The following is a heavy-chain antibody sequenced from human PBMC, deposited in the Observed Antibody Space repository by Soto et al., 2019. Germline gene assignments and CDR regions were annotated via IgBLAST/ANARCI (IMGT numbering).Heavy chain of an antibody. V-gene: IGHV3-23*01. J-gene: IGHJ4*02. Sequence: PGGSLRLSCAASGFTFSSYAMSWVRQAPGKGLEWVSAISGSGGSTYYADSVKGRFTISRDNSKNTLYLQMNSLRAEDTAVYYCAKVSGYDFWSGYYLPMSHYFDYWGQGNLVTVSS. CDR3: AKVSGYDFWSGYYLPMSHYFDY. D-gene: IGHD3-3*01. CDR1: GFTFSSYA. CDR2: ISGSGGST.